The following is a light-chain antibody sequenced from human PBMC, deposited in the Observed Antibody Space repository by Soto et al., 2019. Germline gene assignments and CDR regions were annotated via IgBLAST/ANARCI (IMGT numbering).Light chain of an antibody. V-gene: IGKV3-20*01. CDR1: QTISSNY. Sequence: EIVLTQSPGTLSLSPGDGATLSCWASQTISSNYLAWYQRKPGQGPRLLIYDASSRATGIPDRFSGSGSGTDFTRTITRLEPEDFAVYYCHQYGSSPFTFGPGTKVDIK. J-gene: IGKJ3*01. CDR2: DAS. CDR3: HQYGSSPFT.